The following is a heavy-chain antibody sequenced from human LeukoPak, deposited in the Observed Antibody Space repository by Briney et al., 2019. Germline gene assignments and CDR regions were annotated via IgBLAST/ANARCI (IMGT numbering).Heavy chain of an antibody. Sequence: GGSLRLSCAASGFTVSSNYMSWVRQAPGKGLEWVSVIYSGGSTYYADSVEGRFTIPRDNSKNTLYLKMNSLSAEDTAVYYCARDTEGSVDYYYMDVWGKGTTVTVSS. CDR3: ARDTEGSVDYYYMDV. V-gene: IGHV3-53*01. CDR2: IYSGGST. CDR1: GFTVSSNY. J-gene: IGHJ6*03.